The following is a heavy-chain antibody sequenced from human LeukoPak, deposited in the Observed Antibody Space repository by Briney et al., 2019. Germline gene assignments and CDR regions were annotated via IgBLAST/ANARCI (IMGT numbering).Heavy chain of an antibody. V-gene: IGHV3-23*01. Sequence: GGPLRLSCVASGITFSNYAVSWVRQAPEKGLDWVSVISGSAHKIRYADSVKGRFTISRDNSENIVYLQMNNLRAEDTAVYYCAGRVTGYSSGYVYWGQGTLVTVSS. D-gene: IGHD5-18*01. CDR2: ISGSAHKI. CDR1: GITFSNYA. CDR3: AGRVTGYSSGYVY. J-gene: IGHJ4*02.